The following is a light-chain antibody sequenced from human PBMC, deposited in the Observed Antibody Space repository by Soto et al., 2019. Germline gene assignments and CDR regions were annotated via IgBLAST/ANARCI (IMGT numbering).Light chain of an antibody. J-gene: IGKJ4*01. V-gene: IGKV3-15*01. CDR2: GAS. CDR1: QSVRRN. CDR3: QQYDNWPRLT. Sequence: EIVMTQSPVTLSVSPGERATLSCRASQSVRRNLAWYQQKPGQAPRLLISGASTRATGIPARFSGSGSGTEFTLPISSLQSEHFSVYYCQQYDNWPRLTFGGGTKVQIK.